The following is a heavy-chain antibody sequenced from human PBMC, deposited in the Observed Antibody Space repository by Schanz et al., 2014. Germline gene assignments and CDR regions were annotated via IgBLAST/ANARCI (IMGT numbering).Heavy chain of an antibody. J-gene: IGHJ4*02. V-gene: IGHV3-11*01. CDR2: ISNTGTFI. D-gene: IGHD1-1*01. CDR1: GFTFSDSW. CDR3: VRDAYLQIRGTVFDS. Sequence: VQLVESGGGLVQPGGSLRLSCAASGFTFSDSWMHWVRQAPGKGLEWVSIISNTGTFIYYADSVRGRFVISRDNAKSSLFLQMKGLRAEDTAVYYCVRDAYLQIRGTVFDSWGPGNLVTVSS.